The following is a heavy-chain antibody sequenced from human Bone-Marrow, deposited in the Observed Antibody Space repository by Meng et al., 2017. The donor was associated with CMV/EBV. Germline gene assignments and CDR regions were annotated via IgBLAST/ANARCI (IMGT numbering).Heavy chain of an antibody. CDR1: A. CDR3: ARAPSWGRKRSNYDGYYYGMDV. Sequence: AMSWVRQAPGKGLEWVSGISGSGGSRYCADSVKGRFAISSDNSKNTLYLQMNSLRAEDTAVYYCARAPSWGRKRSNYDGYYYGMDVWGQGTTVTVSS. J-gene: IGHJ6*02. CDR2: ISGSGGSR. D-gene: IGHD4-11*01. V-gene: IGHV3-23*01.